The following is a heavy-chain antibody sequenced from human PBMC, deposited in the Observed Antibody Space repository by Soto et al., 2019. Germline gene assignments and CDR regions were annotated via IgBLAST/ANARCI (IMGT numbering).Heavy chain of an antibody. V-gene: IGHV1-46*01. J-gene: IGHJ4*01. CDR2: LNPSGGSA. CDR3: ASTPPLARYSSGWDDY. CDR1: GYTFTSYY. Sequence: ASVKVSCKASGYTFTSYYMHWVRQAPGQGLEWMGILNPSGGSASYAQKFQGRVTMTRDTSTSTVYMELSSLRSEDTAVYYCASTPPLARYSSGWDDYGGHGTLVTVSS. D-gene: IGHD6-19*01.